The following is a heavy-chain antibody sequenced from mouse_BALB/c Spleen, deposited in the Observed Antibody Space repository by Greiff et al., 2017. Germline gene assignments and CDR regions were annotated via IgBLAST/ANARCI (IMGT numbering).Heavy chain of an antibody. CDR1: GFTFSDYG. CDR3: ARGDRYDAMDY. CDR2: ISNLAYSI. Sequence: DVKLVESGGGLVQPGGSRKLSCAASGFTFSDYGMAWVRQAPGKGPEWVAFISNLAYSIYYADTVTGRFTISRENAKNTLYLEMSSLRSEDTAMYYCARGDRYDAMDYWGQGTSVTVSS. J-gene: IGHJ4*01. D-gene: IGHD2-14*01. V-gene: IGHV5-15*02.